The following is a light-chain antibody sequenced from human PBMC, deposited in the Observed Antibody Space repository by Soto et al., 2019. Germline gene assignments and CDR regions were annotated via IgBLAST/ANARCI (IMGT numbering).Light chain of an antibody. CDR3: QQDGSSPRP. Sequence: EIVLTQSPGTLSLSPGERATLSCRASQSVSSSYLAWYQQKPGQAPRLLIYGASSRATGIPDRFSGSGSGTDFTLTISRLEPEDFAVYYCQQDGSSPRPFGQGTKLEIK. J-gene: IGKJ2*01. V-gene: IGKV3-20*01. CDR2: GAS. CDR1: QSVSSSY.